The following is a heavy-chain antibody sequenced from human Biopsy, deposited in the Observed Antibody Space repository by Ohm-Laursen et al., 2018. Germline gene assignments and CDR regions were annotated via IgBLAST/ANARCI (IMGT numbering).Heavy chain of an antibody. CDR3: ARDRDRRGWFDP. D-gene: IGHD1-14*01. V-gene: IGHV4-4*07. Sequence: SVTLSLTCSVSGGLNSNFYWSWVRQSAGKGLEWIGQIYTSGITNYNTSLKRRVTMSVDTSKNKFPRRVSSVTAADTAVYYCARDRDRRGWFDPWGQGTLVTVSS. J-gene: IGHJ5*02. CDR2: IYTSGIT. CDR1: GGLNSNFY.